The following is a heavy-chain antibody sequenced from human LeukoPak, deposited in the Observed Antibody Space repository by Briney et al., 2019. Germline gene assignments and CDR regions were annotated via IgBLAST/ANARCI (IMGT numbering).Heavy chain of an antibody. CDR3: ARAGVNSVYCFDY. J-gene: IGHJ4*02. Sequence: PGGSLRLSCAASGFTFSSYEMNWVRQAPGKGLEWVSYISSSGSTIYYADSVKGRFTISRDNAKNSLYLQMNSLRAEDTAVYYCARAGVNSVYCFDYWGQGTLVTVSS. D-gene: IGHD5/OR15-5a*01. CDR1: GFTFSSYE. CDR2: ISSSGSTI. V-gene: IGHV3-48*03.